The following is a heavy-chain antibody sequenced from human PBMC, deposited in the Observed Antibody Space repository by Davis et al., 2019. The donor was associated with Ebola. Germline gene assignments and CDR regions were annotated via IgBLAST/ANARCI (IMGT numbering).Heavy chain of an antibody. CDR2: IKQDGSEK. J-gene: IGHJ4*02. CDR3: TTTTTVFDY. V-gene: IGHV3-7*03. Sequence: GESLKISCAASGFTFSSYSMNWVRQAPGKGLEWVATIKQDGSEKYYVDSVKGRFTISRDNAKKSLYLQMNSLKTEDTAVYYCTTTTTVFDYWGQGTLVTVSS. CDR1: GFTFSSYS. D-gene: IGHD4-11*01.